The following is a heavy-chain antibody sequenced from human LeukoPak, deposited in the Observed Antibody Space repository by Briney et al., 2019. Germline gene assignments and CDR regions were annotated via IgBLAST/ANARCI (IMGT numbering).Heavy chain of an antibody. CDR3: ARAPVTHFFREPAFDI. CDR2: IYYSGST. D-gene: IGHD3-3*02. J-gene: IGHJ3*02. CDR1: GGSISSGPYF. Sequence: SETLSLTCSVSGGSISSGPYFWSWIRQSPGQGLEWIGYIYYSGSTYYNPSLKSRVTISVDTSKNQFSLKLSSVTAADTAVYYCARAPVTHFFREPAFDIWGQGTMVTVSS. V-gene: IGHV4-30-4*08.